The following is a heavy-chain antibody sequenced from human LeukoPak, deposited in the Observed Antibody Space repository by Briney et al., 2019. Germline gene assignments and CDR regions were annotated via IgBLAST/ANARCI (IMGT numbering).Heavy chain of an antibody. CDR1: GYSFTSYW. V-gene: IGHV5-10-1*01. CDR3: ARRYYDILTGHTQFDY. Sequence: PGESLKISCKGSGYSFTSYWISWVRQMPGKGLEWMGRINPSDSCTNYSPSFQGHVTISADKSISTAYLQWSSLKASDTAMYYCARRYYDILTGHTQFDYWGQGTLVTVSS. D-gene: IGHD3-9*01. CDR2: INPSDSCT. J-gene: IGHJ4*02.